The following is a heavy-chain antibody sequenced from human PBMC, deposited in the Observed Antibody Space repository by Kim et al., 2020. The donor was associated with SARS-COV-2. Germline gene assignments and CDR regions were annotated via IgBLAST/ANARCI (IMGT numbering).Heavy chain of an antibody. D-gene: IGHD2-15*01. V-gene: IGHV4-39*01. CDR1: GGSISSSSYY. CDR3: AGLVVVVAATHFDY. Sequence: SETLSLTCTVSGGSISSSSYYWGWIRQPPGKGLEWIGSIYYSGSTSYNPSLKSRVTISVDTSKNQFSLKLSSVTAADTAVYYCAGLVVVVAATHFDYWGQGTLVTVSS. J-gene: IGHJ4*02. CDR2: IYYSGST.